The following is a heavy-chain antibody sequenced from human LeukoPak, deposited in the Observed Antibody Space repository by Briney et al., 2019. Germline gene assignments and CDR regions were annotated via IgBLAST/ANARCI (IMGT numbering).Heavy chain of an antibody. J-gene: IGHJ4*02. CDR1: GYTFTSYG. D-gene: IGHD3-10*01. CDR3: ARPYYYGSGGIGY. V-gene: IGHV1-18*04. CDR2: ISAYNGNT. Sequence: GASVKVSCKASGYTFTSYGISWVPQAPGQGLEGMGWISAYNGNTNYAQKLQDRVTMPTDTSTGTAYMELRSLRSDDTAVYYCARPYYYGSGGIGYWGQGTLVTVSS.